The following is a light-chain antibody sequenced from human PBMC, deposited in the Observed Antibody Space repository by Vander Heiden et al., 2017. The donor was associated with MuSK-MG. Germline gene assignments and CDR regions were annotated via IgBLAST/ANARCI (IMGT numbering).Light chain of an antibody. CDR1: NIGSKS. J-gene: IGLJ2*01. CDR3: QVWDRESHPVV. Sequence: SSLLTQPPSVSVAPGQTARLTCGGNNIGSKSLHWYQQKPDQAPGVVVYDDSVRHSGIPERFSGSNCGDTATLTTSRVEAGDEADYYCQVWDRESHPVVFGGGTKLTVL. CDR2: DDS. V-gene: IGLV3-21*02.